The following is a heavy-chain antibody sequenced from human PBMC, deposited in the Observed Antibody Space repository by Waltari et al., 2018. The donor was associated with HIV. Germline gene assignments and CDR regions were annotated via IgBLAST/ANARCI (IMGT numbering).Heavy chain of an antibody. D-gene: IGHD3-10*01. V-gene: IGHV1-3*02. CDR3: ARGGASGGFDL. J-gene: IGHJ4*02. CDR2: SDPGSGTA. Sequence: QVQLVQSGTELKRPGDSVKISCRASGYSFTSNAIHWFRQAPGQGLQYVGLSDPGSGTAKFSENLQTKVTFSRDTSATTAFMEVRNLKYEDVAVVYCARGGASGGFDLWGQGTLVIVSS. CDR1: GYSFTSNA.